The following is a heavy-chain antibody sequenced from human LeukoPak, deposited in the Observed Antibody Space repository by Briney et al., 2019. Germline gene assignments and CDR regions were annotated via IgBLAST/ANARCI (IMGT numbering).Heavy chain of an antibody. J-gene: IGHJ4*02. Sequence: ASVKLSFKASGYTFASYSITWVRQAPGQGLEWMGWISGYNGNTNYAEQLQGRVTMNTDTYTRTAYLEVRSLRSDDTDVYYCVRGSADTPMAPIFYWGQGTLVPVSS. CDR2: ISGYNGNT. CDR3: VRGSADTPMAPIFY. V-gene: IGHV1-18*01. D-gene: IGHD5-18*01. CDR1: GYTFASYS.